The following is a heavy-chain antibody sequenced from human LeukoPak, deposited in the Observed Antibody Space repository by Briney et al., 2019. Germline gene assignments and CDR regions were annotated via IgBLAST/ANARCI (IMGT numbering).Heavy chain of an antibody. CDR3: ARGYCSGGSCYPYGMDV. J-gene: IGHJ6*04. D-gene: IGHD2-15*01. CDR2: IYYSGGT. Sequence: SQTLSLTCTVSGGSISSGGYYWSWIRQHPGKGLEWIGYIYYSGGTYYNPSLKSRVTISVDTSKNQFSLKLSSVTAADTAVYYCARGYCSGGSCYPYGMDVWGKGTTVTVSS. V-gene: IGHV4-31*03. CDR1: GGSISSGGYY.